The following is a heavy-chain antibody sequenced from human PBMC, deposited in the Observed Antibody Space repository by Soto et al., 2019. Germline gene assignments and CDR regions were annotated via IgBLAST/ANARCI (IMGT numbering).Heavy chain of an antibody. Sequence: GESLKISCKGSGYSFTIYWIGWVRQMPGKGLEWMGIIYPGDSDTRYSPSFQGQVTISADKSISTAYLQWSSLKASDTAMYYCARHLYYVWGSKPNGFAPWAQGTLATVPS. CDR1: GYSFTIYW. CDR3: ARHLYYVWGSKPNGFAP. CDR2: IYPGDSDT. D-gene: IGHD3-10*01. J-gene: IGHJ5*02. V-gene: IGHV5-51*01.